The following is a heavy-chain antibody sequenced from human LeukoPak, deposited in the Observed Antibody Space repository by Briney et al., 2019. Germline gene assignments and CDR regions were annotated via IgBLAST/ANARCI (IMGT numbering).Heavy chain of an antibody. D-gene: IGHD5-12*01. CDR2: IYYSGST. CDR3: ARDRSRYENYFDY. Sequence: SETLSLTCTVSGGSISSYYWSWIRQPAGKGLEWIGYIYYSGSTNYNPSLKSRVTISVDTSKNQFSLKLSSVTAADTAVYYCARDRSRYENYFDYWGQGTLVTVSS. CDR1: GGSISSYY. V-gene: IGHV4-59*12. J-gene: IGHJ4*02.